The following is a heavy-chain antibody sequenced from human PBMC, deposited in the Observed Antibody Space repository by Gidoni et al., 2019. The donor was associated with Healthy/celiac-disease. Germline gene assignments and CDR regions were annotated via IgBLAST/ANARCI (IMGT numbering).Heavy chain of an antibody. CDR3: ASSYYYDSSGYYGDYYYGMDV. CDR2: IIPIFGTA. J-gene: IGHJ6*02. V-gene: IGHV1-69*06. D-gene: IGHD3-22*01. CDR1: GGTFSSYP. Sequence: QVQLVQSGAEVKKPGSSVKVSCKASGGTFSSYPISWVRQAPGQGLEWMGGIIPIFGTANYAQKFQGRVTITADKSTSTAYMELSSLRSEDTAVYYCASSYYYDSSGYYGDYYYGMDVWGQGTTVTVSS.